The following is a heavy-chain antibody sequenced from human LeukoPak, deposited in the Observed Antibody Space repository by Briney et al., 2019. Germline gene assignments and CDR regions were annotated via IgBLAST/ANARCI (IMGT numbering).Heavy chain of an antibody. D-gene: IGHD6-19*01. CDR1: GGTFSSYA. Sequence: SVKVSCKASGGTFSSYAISWVRQAPGQGLEWMGGIIPIFGTANYAQKFQGRVTITADESTSTAYMELSSLRSEDTAVYYCARDSIAVAGATEYFQHWGQGTLVTVSS. CDR2: IIPIFGTA. CDR3: ARDSIAVAGATEYFQH. V-gene: IGHV1-69*13. J-gene: IGHJ1*01.